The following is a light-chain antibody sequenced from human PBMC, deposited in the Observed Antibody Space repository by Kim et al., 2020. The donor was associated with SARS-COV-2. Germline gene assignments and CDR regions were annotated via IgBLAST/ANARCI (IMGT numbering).Light chain of an antibody. V-gene: IGLV2-14*03. J-gene: IGLJ2*01. Sequence: QRITISCTGSSSNVGANNFVPWYQQLPGKAPKLIIDDDNNRPSGVSNRFSGSKSGNTASLTISGLEAEDEADYYCPSYRSNTTDEVFGGGTQLTVL. CDR1: SSNVGANNF. CDR3: PSYRSNTTDEV. CDR2: DDN.